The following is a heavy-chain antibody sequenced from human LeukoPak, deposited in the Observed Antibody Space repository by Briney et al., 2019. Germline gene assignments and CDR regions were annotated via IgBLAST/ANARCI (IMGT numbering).Heavy chain of an antibody. V-gene: IGHV4-59*01. CDR2: IYYSGST. Sequence: KPSETLSLTCTVSGGSISSYYWSWIRQPPGKGLEWIGYIYYSGSTNYNPSLKSRVTISVDTSKNQFPLKLSSVTAADTAVYYCARETRSSWSSNFDYWGQGTLVTVSS. D-gene: IGHD6-13*01. CDR1: GGSISSYY. J-gene: IGHJ4*02. CDR3: ARETRSSWSSNFDY.